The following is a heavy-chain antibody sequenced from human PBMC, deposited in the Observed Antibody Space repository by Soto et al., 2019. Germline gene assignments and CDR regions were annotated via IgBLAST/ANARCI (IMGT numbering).Heavy chain of an antibody. V-gene: IGHV4-59*08. D-gene: IGHD3-3*01. CDR3: ARGYYDFCSGYFATIDY. Sequence: PSETLSLACTVSGGSISSYYWSWIRQPPGKGLEWIGYIHYSGSTKYNPSLKSRVTISADTSKNQFSLKLSSVTAADTAVYYCARGYYDFCSGYFATIDYRAQGTLVTVSS. CDR1: GGSISSYY. CDR2: IHYSGST. J-gene: IGHJ4*02.